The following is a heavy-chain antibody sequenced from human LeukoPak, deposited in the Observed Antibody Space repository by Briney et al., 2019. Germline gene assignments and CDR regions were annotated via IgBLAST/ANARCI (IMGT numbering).Heavy chain of an antibody. D-gene: IGHD1-7*01. CDR3: ARDGDWNYARGYFEL. CDR1: GLTFSRYA. Sequence: GGSLRLSCAASGLTFSRYAFHWVRQAPGKGLEWVAVMSYDGSVKYYADSVQGRFSISRENSKNTLYLQVSSLRPEDTAVYYCARDGDWNYARGYFELWGRGTLVTVSS. V-gene: IGHV3-30*15. CDR2: MSYDGSVK. J-gene: IGHJ2*01.